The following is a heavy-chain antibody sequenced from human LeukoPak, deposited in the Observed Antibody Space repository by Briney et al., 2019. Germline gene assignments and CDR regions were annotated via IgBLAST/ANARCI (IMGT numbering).Heavy chain of an antibody. CDR2: ISAHDGTR. V-gene: IGHV1-18*01. CDR3: ARRSTLYSSGRFYFDY. J-gene: IGHJ4*02. CDR1: GYTFTNYG. D-gene: IGHD6-19*01. Sequence: GASVKVSCKASGYTFTNYGITWVRQAPGQGLVWMGWISAHDGTRNYALKHEDRVTMTTDTSTSTAYMELRGLRSDDTAVYYCARRSTLYSSGRFYFDYWGQGTLVTVSS.